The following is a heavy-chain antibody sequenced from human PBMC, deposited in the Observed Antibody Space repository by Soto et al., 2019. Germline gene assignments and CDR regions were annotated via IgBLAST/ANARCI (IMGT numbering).Heavy chain of an antibody. V-gene: IGHV1-18*01. Sequence: ASVRVSCKASGYTFTSYGISWVRQAPGQGLEWMGWISAYNGNTNHAQKLQGRVTMTTDTSTSTAYMELRSLRSDDTAVYYCARGDCSSTSCYVSPNEAFDIWGQGTMVTVSS. CDR2: ISAYNGNT. CDR3: ARGDCSSTSCYVSPNEAFDI. CDR1: GYTFTSYG. J-gene: IGHJ3*02. D-gene: IGHD2-2*01.